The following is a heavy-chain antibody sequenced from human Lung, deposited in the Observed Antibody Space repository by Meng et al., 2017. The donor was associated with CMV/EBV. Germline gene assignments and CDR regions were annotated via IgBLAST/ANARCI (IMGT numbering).Heavy chain of an antibody. CDR2: IYYSGST. V-gene: IGHV4-30-4*01. CDR3: ARALDTAMVTFDY. J-gene: IGHJ4*02. Sequence: QRQKSGPHLVKPSQTLSPPFSVSVGSISSGDYYWSWLRQPPGKGLEWIGYIYYSGSTYYNPSLKSRVTISVDTSKNQFSLKLSSVTAADTAVYYCARALDTAMVTFDYWGQGTLVTVSS. CDR1: VGSISSGDYY. D-gene: IGHD5-18*01.